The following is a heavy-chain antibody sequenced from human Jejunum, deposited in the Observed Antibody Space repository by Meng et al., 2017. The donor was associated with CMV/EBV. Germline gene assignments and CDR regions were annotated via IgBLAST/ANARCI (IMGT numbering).Heavy chain of an antibody. Sequence: SGFPVSGYYMSWVRQAPGKGLEWVSVINGAGSTIYADSVTGRFIISRDDSKNSLFLQVSNLRDEDTAIYYCVRGEKMGNHYTNFFDYWGQGSLVTVSS. J-gene: IGHJ4*02. D-gene: IGHD3-16*02. CDR2: INGAGST. CDR1: GFPVSGYY. V-gene: IGHV3-53*01. CDR3: VRGEKMGNHYTNFFDY.